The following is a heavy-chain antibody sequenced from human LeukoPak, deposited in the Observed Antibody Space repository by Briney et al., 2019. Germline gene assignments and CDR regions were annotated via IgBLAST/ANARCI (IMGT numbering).Heavy chain of an antibody. CDR1: GLTFSNYG. V-gene: IGHV3-33*01. Sequence: GGSLRLSCAASGLTFSNYGMHWVRQAPGKGLEWVAVIWYDGSNKYYADSVKGRFTISRDNSKNTLFLQMNSLRAEDTAVYYCARDGGSTSLVFDYWGQGTLVTVSS. CDR3: ARDGGSTSLVFDY. CDR2: IWYDGSNK. D-gene: IGHD2-2*01. J-gene: IGHJ4*02.